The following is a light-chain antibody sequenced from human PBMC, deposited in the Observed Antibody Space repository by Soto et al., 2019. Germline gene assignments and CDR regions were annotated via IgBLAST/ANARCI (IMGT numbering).Light chain of an antibody. J-gene: IGKJ3*01. CDR2: DAS. CDR1: QSVGKY. CDR3: QQYGRSPT. V-gene: IGKV3-11*01. Sequence: EIVMTQSPATLSLSPGERATLSCRASQSVGKYLVWYQQKPGQAPRLLIYDASNRATGIPARFSGSGSGTDFTLTISSLEPEDFAVYYCQQYGRSPTFGPGTEV.